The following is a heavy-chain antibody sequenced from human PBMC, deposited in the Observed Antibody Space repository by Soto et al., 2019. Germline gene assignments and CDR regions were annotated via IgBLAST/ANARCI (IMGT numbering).Heavy chain of an antibody. CDR1: GFTFSSYA. J-gene: IGHJ4*02. CDR2: ISGSGGST. CDR3: AKVSGDIGWYPYIGFSDY. D-gene: IGHD6-19*01. Sequence: EVQLLESGGGLVQPGGSLRLSCAASGFTFSSYAMSWVRQAPGKGLEWVSAISGSGGSTYYADSVKGRFTISRDNSKNTLYLQMNSLRAEDTAVYYCAKVSGDIGWYPYIGFSDYWGQGTLATVSS. V-gene: IGHV3-23*01.